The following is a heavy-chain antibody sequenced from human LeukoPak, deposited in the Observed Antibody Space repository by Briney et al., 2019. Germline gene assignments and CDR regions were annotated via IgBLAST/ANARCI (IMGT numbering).Heavy chain of an antibody. J-gene: IGHJ6*02. CDR1: GFTFSGYP. CDR2: ISYDGSNK. D-gene: IGHD2-21*01. CDR3: AKDSYGMDV. Sequence: PGKSLRLSCAASGFTFSGYPIHWVRQAPGKGLEWVAVISYDGSNKYYADSVKGRFTVSRDNSKNTLDLQMNSLKPEDTAVYYCAKDSYGMDVWGQGTTVTVS. V-gene: IGHV3-30-3*02.